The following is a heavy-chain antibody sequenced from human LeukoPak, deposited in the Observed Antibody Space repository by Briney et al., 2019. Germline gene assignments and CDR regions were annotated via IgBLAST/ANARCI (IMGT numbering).Heavy chain of an antibody. Sequence: GGSLRLSCAASGFTFSSYGMHWVRQAPGKGLEWVAVISYDGSDKNYADSVKGRFTISRDNSKNTLYLQMNSLRAEDTAVYYCAKEGFDSWGQGTLVTVSS. V-gene: IGHV3-30*18. CDR3: AKEGFDS. CDR1: GFTFSSYG. CDR2: ISYDGSDK. J-gene: IGHJ4*02.